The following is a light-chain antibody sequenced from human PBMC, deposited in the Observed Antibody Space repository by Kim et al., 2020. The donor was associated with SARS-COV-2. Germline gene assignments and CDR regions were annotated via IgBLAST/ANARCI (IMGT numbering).Light chain of an antibody. CDR2: GAS. CDR1: QSISSEF. Sequence: PGERATLSCRASQSISSEFLAWYQQISGKSPRLLIFGASNRAAGIPDRFSGGGSGTDFTLTITRLEPADSAIYYCQQYSASPPAYTFGQGTKLEI. V-gene: IGKV3-20*01. J-gene: IGKJ2*01. CDR3: QQYSASPPAYT.